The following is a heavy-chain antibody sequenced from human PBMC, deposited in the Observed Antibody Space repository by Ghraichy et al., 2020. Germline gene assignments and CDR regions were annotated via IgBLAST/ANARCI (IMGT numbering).Heavy chain of an antibody. Sequence: GGSLRLSCAASGFTFSRFWMPWVRQAPGKGLEWVANIKEDGSEKNYVDSVEGRFTISRDNAKNSLYLQMNSLRAEDTAVYYCASGGHVDYCGQGTLVTVSS. V-gene: IGHV3-7*01. D-gene: IGHD3-10*01. CDR2: IKEDGSEK. J-gene: IGHJ4*02. CDR3: ASGGHVDY. CDR1: GFTFSRFW.